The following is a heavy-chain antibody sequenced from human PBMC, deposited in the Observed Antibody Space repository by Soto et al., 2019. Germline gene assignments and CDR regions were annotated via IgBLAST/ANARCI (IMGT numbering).Heavy chain of an antibody. V-gene: IGHV4-4*02. D-gene: IGHD2-2*01. CDR2: ISHSRNT. CDR3: GRDPHCSWASCPFDY. J-gene: IGHJ4*02. Sequence: SETLSLTCAVPSGSISSSTWWSWVRQPPGKGLEWIGEISHSRNTNYNPSLESRVTISVDNSKDQLSLTLRSVTAADTAVYYCGRDPHCSWASCPFDYWGQGTLVTVSS. CDR1: SGSISSSTW.